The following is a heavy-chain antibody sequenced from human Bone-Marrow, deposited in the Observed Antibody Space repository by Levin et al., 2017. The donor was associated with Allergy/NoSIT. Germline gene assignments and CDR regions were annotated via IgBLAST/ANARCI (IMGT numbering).Heavy chain of an antibody. CDR2: IYTSGST. J-gene: IGHJ4*01. D-gene: IGHD3-10*01. V-gene: IGHV4-61*02. CDR3: ARDRGLWFGELGYVI. CDR1: GGSISSGSYY. Sequence: SETLSLTCTVSGGSISSGSYYWSWIRQPAGKGLEWIGRIYTSGSTNYNSSLKSRVTISVDTSKNQFSLKLTSVTAADTAVYYCARDRGLWFGELGYVIWGQGTLVTVSS.